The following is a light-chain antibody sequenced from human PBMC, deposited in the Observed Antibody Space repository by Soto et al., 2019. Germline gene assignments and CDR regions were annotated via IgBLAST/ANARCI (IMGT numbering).Light chain of an antibody. CDR1: QDISNY. Sequence: DIPMTQSPSSLSASVGDRVTITCQASQDISNYLNWYQQKPGKAPKLLIYDASNFETGVPSRFSGRGSGTDVTFTISSLQPEEIASYYCQQYDNLPLTFGGGTKVEIK. CDR2: DAS. V-gene: IGKV1-33*01. CDR3: QQYDNLPLT. J-gene: IGKJ4*02.